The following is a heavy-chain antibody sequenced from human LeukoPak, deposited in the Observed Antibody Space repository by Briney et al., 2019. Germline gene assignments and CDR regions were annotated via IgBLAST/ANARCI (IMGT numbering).Heavy chain of an antibody. CDR1: GYTFTDYY. CDR3: ARDSRPIVGPPGRYWFDP. D-gene: IGHD1-26*01. Sequence: ASVKVSCKASGYTFTDYYMHWVRQAPGHGLEWMGWINPNSVDTNYAQKFQGRVTMTRDTSISTAYMELSRLGSDDTAVYYCARDSRPIVGPPGRYWFDPWGQGTLVTVSS. J-gene: IGHJ5*02. V-gene: IGHV1-2*02. CDR2: INPNSVDT.